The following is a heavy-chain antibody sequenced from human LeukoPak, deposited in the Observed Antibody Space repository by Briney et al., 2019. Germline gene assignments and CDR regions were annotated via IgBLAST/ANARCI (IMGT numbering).Heavy chain of an antibody. D-gene: IGHD2-2*01. V-gene: IGHV1-2*02. CDR1: GYTFTGYY. J-gene: IGHJ3*02. CDR3: ARDRAKYQLLGRDAFDI. CDR2: INPNSGGT. Sequence: ASVKVSCKASGYTFTGYYMHWVRQAPGQGLEWMGWINPNSGGTNYAQKFQGRVTMTRDTSISTAYMELSRLRSDDTAVYYCARDRAKYQLLGRDAFDIWGQGTMVTVSS.